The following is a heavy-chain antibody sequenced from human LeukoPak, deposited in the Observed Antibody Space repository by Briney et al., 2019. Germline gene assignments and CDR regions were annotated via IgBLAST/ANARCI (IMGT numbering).Heavy chain of an antibody. V-gene: IGHV3-9*03. J-gene: IGHJ6*03. CDR2: ISWNGVGI. CDR3: ARAPISGSYSQYFYMDV. CDR1: GFTFDDYA. Sequence: GGSLRLSCAASGFTFDDYAMHWVRQAPGKGLEWVSGISWNGVGIGYADSVKGRFTISRDNAKNSLYLQMNSLRAEDMALYYCARAPISGSYSQYFYMDVWGKGTTVTISS. D-gene: IGHD3-10*01.